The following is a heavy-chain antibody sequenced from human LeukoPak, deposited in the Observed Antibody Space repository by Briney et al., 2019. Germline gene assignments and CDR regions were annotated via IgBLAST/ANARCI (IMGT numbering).Heavy chain of an antibody. Sequence: ASVKVSCKASGYTFTSYGISWVRQAPGQGLEWLGWISAYNGNTDYAQKLQGRVTMTTDTSTSTAYLELRSLRSEDTAVYYCARDQWLVPNWFDPWGQGTLVTVSS. V-gene: IGHV1-18*01. CDR2: ISAYNGNT. CDR3: ARDQWLVPNWFDP. D-gene: IGHD6-19*01. CDR1: GYTFTSYG. J-gene: IGHJ5*02.